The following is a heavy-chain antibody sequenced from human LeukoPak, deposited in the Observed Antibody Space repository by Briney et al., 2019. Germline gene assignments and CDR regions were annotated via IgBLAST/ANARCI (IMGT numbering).Heavy chain of an antibody. CDR1: GGSYSGYY. CDR3: ARGLWLSLGAFDI. CDR2: VNHSGST. D-gene: IGHD5-12*01. J-gene: IGHJ3*02. V-gene: IGHV4-34*01. Sequence: SETLSLTCAVYGGSYSGYYWSWIRQPPGKGLEWIGEVNHSGSTNYNPSLKSRVTISVDTSKNQFSLKLSSVTAADTAVYYCARGLWLSLGAFDIWGQGTMVTVSS.